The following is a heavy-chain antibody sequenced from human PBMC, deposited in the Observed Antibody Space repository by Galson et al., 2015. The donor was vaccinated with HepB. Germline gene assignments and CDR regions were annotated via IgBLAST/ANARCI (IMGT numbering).Heavy chain of an antibody. Sequence: VKVSCKASGYTFNTYYMHWVRQAPGQGLEWMGMINPSGGSTSYAQKFQGRVTMTRATSTSTVYQELSSLRSDDTAVYYCARVSLRLGTQLLDYWGQGTLVTVSS. CDR3: ARVSLRLGTQLLDY. V-gene: IGHV1-46*02. CDR2: INPSGGST. D-gene: IGHD3-16*01. CDR1: GYTFNTYY. J-gene: IGHJ4*02.